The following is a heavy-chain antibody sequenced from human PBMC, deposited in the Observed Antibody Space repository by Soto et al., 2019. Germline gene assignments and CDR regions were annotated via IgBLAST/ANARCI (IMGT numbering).Heavy chain of an antibody. V-gene: IGHV4-34*01. D-gene: IGHD1-26*01. J-gene: IGHJ2*01. CDR3: ARGRKVGTTIYWYFDL. CDR1: GGSFSGFY. CDR2: IDQSGGHPTGST. Sequence: QVQLHQWGTELLKPSETLSLTCAVDGGSFSGFYWNWIRQTPGKGLEWIGEIDQSGGHPTGSTNYNPSLESRVIMSGDTSKNQMSLKLNSVTAADTALYYWARGRKVGTTIYWYFDLWGRGTLVTVSS.